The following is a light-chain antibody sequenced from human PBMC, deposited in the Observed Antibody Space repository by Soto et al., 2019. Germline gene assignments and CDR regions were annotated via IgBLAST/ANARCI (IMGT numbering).Light chain of an antibody. CDR3: QQSYSTPPLT. V-gene: IGKV1-39*01. J-gene: IGKJ4*01. CDR1: QDIRKY. Sequence: IQMTQSPSSLSASVGDRFTITCQATQDIRKYLNWYQQKPXNAPKLLIYDPSSLETGVPSRFSGSGSGTDFILTISSLQLDDFATYYCQQSYSTPPLTCGGGTKVDIK. CDR2: DPS.